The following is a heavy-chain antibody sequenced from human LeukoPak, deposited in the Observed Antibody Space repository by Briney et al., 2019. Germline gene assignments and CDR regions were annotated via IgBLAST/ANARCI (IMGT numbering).Heavy chain of an antibody. D-gene: IGHD6-13*01. V-gene: IGHV3-33*01. CDR1: GFTFSSYG. CDR3: ARELVAAAGPAWFDP. J-gene: IGHJ5*02. Sequence: PGGSLRLSCAASGFTFSSYGMHWVRQAPGKGLEWVAVIWYDGSNKYYADSVKGRFTISRDNSKNTLYLQMNSLRAEDTAVYYCARELVAAAGPAWFDPWGQGTLVTVSS. CDR2: IWYDGSNK.